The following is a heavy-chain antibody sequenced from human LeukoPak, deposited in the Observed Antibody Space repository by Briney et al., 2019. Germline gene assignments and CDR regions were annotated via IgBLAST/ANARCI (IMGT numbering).Heavy chain of an antibody. CDR3: ARYPVSDYLSHFDY. CDR1: GYSFPTHW. Sequence: GESLKISCKGSGYSFPTHWIAWVRQMPGKGLEWMGMIHPGDSDTRNSPSFQGQVTISADKSISTAYLQWSSLKASDTAVYYCARYPVSDYLSHFDYWGQGTLVTVSS. V-gene: IGHV5-51*01. J-gene: IGHJ4*02. CDR2: IHPGDSDT. D-gene: IGHD4-17*01.